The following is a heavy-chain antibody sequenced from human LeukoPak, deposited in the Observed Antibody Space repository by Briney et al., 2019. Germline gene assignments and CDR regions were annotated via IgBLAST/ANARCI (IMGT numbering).Heavy chain of an antibody. V-gene: IGHV4-59*01. J-gene: IGHJ6*02. D-gene: IGHD1-1*01. Sequence: TLSLTCTVSGASIKNNYWSWIRQPPGGGLEWIGYINDSGSTKYNPSLKTRVTISPDTPRNQFSLRLSSVTAADTAVYYCARDYWLQSSGNWYFYGMDVWGQGTTVTVSS. CDR2: INDSGST. CDR3: ARDYWLQSSGNWYFYGMDV. CDR1: GASIKNNY.